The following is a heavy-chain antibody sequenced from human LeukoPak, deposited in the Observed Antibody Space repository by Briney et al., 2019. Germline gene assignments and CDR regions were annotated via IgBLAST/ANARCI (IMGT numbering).Heavy chain of an antibody. Sequence: WVKVSCKASGGTFSSYAISWVRQAPGQGLEWMGGIIPIFGTANYTQTFQGRVTITADESTSTAYMEMSSLTSEVTAVYYCAGVGYSSSFPGLGDYYYYYGMEVWGKGTTVTVSS. D-gene: IGHD6-19*01. CDR1: GGTFSSYA. CDR2: IIPIFGTA. CDR3: AGVGYSSSFPGLGDYYYYYGMEV. J-gene: IGHJ6*04. V-gene: IGHV1-69*01.